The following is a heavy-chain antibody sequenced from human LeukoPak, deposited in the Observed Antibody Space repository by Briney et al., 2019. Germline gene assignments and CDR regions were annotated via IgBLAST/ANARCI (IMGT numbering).Heavy chain of an antibody. CDR2: ISYDGSNK. J-gene: IGHJ6*02. CDR1: GFTFSSYA. Sequence: PGRSLRLSCAASGFTFSSYAMHWVRQAPGKGLEWVAVISYDGSNKYYADSVKGRFTISRDNAKNSLYLQMNSLRAEDTAVYYCAREGTGLDYYYGMDVWGQGTTVTVSS. V-gene: IGHV3-30-3*01. D-gene: IGHD3-16*01. CDR3: AREGTGLDYYYGMDV.